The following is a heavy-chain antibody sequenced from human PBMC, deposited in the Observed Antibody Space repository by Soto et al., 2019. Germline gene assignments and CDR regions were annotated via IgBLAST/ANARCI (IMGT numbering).Heavy chain of an antibody. D-gene: IGHD6-19*01. Sequence: QVQLVQSGAEVKKPGSSVKVSCKASGGTFSSYAISWVRQAPGQGLEWMGGIIPIFGTANYAQKFQGRVTITADESTSTAYMELSSLRSEDTAVYYCATTDLYAAIAVAGNAWYFDLWGRGTLVTVSS. CDR3: ATTDLYAAIAVAGNAWYFDL. CDR1: GGTFSSYA. J-gene: IGHJ2*01. V-gene: IGHV1-69*12. CDR2: IIPIFGTA.